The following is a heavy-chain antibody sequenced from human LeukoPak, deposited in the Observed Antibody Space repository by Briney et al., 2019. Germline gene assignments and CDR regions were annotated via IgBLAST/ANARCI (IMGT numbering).Heavy chain of an antibody. CDR3: ARAPTYYYDSSGYYPFDY. CDR1: GGSISSGSHY. Sequence: SETLSLTCTVSGGSISSGSHYWSWIRQPAGKGLEWIGRIYTSGSTNYNPSLKSRVTISVDTSKNQFSLKLSSVTAADTAVYYCARAPTYYYDSSGYYPFDYWGQGTLVTVSS. J-gene: IGHJ4*02. V-gene: IGHV4-61*02. CDR2: IYTSGST. D-gene: IGHD3-22*01.